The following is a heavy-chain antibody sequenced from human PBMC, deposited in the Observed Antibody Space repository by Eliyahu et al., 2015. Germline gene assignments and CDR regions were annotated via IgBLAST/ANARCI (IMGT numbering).Heavy chain of an antibody. J-gene: IGHJ4*02. CDR3: ARYSNYIPYYFDY. Sequence: GKGLEWIGYIYYIGSTKYNPSLESRVTISVDESKNQFSLRLSSVTAADTAVYFCARYSNYIPYYFDYWGRGTLVTVSS. V-gene: IGHV4-59*01. CDR2: IYYIGST. D-gene: IGHD4-11*01.